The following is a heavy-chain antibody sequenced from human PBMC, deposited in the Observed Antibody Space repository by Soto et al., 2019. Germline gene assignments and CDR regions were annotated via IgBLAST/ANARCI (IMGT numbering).Heavy chain of an antibody. Sequence: AAVKVCCTASGSTFSSYAMHWVRQAPGQRLEWMGWINAGYGNTKSSQKFQDRVTISRDTSASTAYMELTSLRSEDTAVYYCARDTGDGTFDFWGQGTLVTVSS. V-gene: IGHV1-3*01. CDR1: GSTFSSYA. CDR2: INAGYGNT. J-gene: IGHJ4*02. CDR3: ARDTGDGTFDF. D-gene: IGHD7-27*01.